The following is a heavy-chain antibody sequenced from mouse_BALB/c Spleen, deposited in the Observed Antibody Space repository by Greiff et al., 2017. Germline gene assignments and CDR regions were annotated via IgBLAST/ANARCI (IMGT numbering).Heavy chain of an antibody. CDR3: TRVYGNYEDYYAMDY. CDR2: ISSGGSYT. V-gene: IGHV5-6-4*01. J-gene: IGHJ4*01. Sequence: EVQVVESGGGLVKPGGSLKLSCAASGFTFSSYTMSWVRQTPEKRLEWVATISSGGSYTYYPDSVKGRFTISRDNAKNTLYLQMSSLKSEDTAMYYCTRVYGNYEDYYAMDYWGQGTSVTVSS. CDR1: GFTFSSYT. D-gene: IGHD2-1*01.